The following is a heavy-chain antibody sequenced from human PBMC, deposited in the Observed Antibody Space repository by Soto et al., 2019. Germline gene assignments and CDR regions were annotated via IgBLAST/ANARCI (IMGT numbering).Heavy chain of an antibody. V-gene: IGHV1-18*04. D-gene: IGHD3-10*01. CDR1: GYSFTSYY. CDR3: ARDSGVWFGDYTRFDY. CDR2: ISAYNGNT. J-gene: IGHJ4*02. Sequence: ASVKVSCKASGYSFTSYYMHWVRQAPGQGLEWMGWISAYNGNTNYAQKLQGRVTMTTDTSTSTAYMELRSLRSDDTAVYYCARDSGVWFGDYTRFDYWGQGTLVTVSS.